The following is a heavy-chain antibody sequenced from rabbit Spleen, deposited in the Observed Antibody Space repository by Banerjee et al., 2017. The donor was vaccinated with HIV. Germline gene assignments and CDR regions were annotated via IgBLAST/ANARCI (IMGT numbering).Heavy chain of an antibody. CDR3: VRDQARMLDL. Sequence: QQQLEESGGGQVKPGGTLTLSCKASGFTLSSYWIWWVRQAPGKGLEWIACIRAGGSGDTYYASWAKGRFTISKTSSTTVTLQMPSLTAADTATYFCVRDQARMLDLWGQGTLVTVS. J-gene: IGHJ3*01. CDR2: IRAGGSGDT. V-gene: IGHV1S45*01. D-gene: IGHD6-1*01. CDR1: GFTLSSYW.